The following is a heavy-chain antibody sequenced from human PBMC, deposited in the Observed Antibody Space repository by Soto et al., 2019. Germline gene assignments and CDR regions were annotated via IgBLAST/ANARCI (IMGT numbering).Heavy chain of an antibody. V-gene: IGHV3-33*01. CDR1: GFTFSSYG. Sequence: QVQLVESGGGVVQPGRSLRLSCAASGFTFSSYGMHWVRQAPGKGLEWVAVIWYDGSNKYYADSVKGRFTISRDNFKNPLYLQMNGLRAEETAVYYCARDTSSSWYVDYWGQGTLVTVSS. CDR3: ARDTSSSWYVDY. J-gene: IGHJ4*02. D-gene: IGHD6-13*01. CDR2: IWYDGSNK.